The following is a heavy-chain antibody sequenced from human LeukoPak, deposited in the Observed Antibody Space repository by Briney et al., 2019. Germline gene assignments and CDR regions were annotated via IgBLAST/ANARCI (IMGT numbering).Heavy chain of an antibody. D-gene: IGHD6-13*01. V-gene: IGHV4-30-2*06. Sequence: SETLSLTCTVSGGSINSDDFYWSWIRQSPGKGLEWIGYIYRSGSTYYNPSLKSRVYISVDTSKNQFFLKLSSVTAADTAVYYCARRVYSSSWSSYFDYWGQGTLVTVSS. CDR3: ARRVYSSSWSSYFDY. CDR1: GGSINSDDFY. J-gene: IGHJ4*02. CDR2: IYRSGST.